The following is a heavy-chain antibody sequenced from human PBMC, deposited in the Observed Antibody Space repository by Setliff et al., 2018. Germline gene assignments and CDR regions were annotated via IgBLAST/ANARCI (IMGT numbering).Heavy chain of an antibody. J-gene: IGHJ4*02. CDR2: IMPVFGTP. Sequence: SVKVSCKASGGTFRDFAISWVRQAPGQGLEWMGGIMPVFGTPDYAQKFEGRVTISADETTTTAYLELSSLRSEDTAVYYCVPESSTFLNWGPGTQVTVSS. V-gene: IGHV1-69*13. CDR3: VPESSTFLN. CDR1: GGTFRDFA. D-gene: IGHD2-2*01.